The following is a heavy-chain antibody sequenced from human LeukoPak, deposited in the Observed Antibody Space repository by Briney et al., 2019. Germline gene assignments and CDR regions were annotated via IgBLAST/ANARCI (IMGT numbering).Heavy chain of an antibody. CDR2: IKQDESEK. CDR3: ARDPSGSDFDY. V-gene: IGHV3-7*01. D-gene: IGHD5-12*01. J-gene: IGHJ4*02. Sequence: GGSLRLSCAASGSTFSSYAMSWVRQAPGKGLEWVANIKQDESEKFYVDSVKGRFTISRDNAKNSLYLQMNSLRAEDTAVYYCARDPSGSDFDYWGQGTLVTVSS. CDR1: GSTFSSYA.